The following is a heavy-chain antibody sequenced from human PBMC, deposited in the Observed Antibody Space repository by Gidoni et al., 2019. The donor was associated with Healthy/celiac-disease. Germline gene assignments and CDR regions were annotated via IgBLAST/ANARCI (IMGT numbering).Heavy chain of an antibody. V-gene: IGHV3-74*01. D-gene: IGHD2-21*02. CDR1: GFTFSSYW. CDR2: INSDGSST. J-gene: IGHJ6*02. Sequence: EVQLVESGGGLVQPGGSLRLSCAASGFTFSSYWMHWVRQAPGKGLVWVSRINSDGSSTSYADSVKGRFTISRDNAKNTLYLQMNSLRAEDTAVYYCARVDMGVVTAIPVYYYGMDVWGQGTTVTVSS. CDR3: ARVDMGVVTAIPVYYYGMDV.